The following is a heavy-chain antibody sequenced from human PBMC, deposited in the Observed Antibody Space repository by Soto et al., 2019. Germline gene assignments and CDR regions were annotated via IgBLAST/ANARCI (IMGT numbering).Heavy chain of an antibody. V-gene: IGHV4-34*01. J-gene: IGHJ4*02. Sequence: SETLSLTCAVYGGSFSGYYWRWIRQPPGKGLEWIGEINHSGSTNYNPSLKSRVTISVDTSKNQFSLKLSSVTAADTAVYYCARRSGLYGSGSPIDYWGQGTLVTVSS. D-gene: IGHD3-10*01. CDR3: ARRSGLYGSGSPIDY. CDR1: GGSFSGYY. CDR2: INHSGST.